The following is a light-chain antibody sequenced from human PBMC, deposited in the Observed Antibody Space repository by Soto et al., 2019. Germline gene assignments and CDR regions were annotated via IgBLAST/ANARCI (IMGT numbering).Light chain of an antibody. Sequence: QSALTQPASVSGSPGQSITISCTGTSSDVGGYNYVSWYQQHPGKAPKLMIYEVSNRASGVSNRFSGSKSGNTASLTISGLQAEDEADYYCSSYTSSSSFGTGTKLTVL. V-gene: IGLV2-14*01. CDR2: EVS. CDR1: SSDVGGYNY. J-gene: IGLJ1*01. CDR3: SSYTSSSS.